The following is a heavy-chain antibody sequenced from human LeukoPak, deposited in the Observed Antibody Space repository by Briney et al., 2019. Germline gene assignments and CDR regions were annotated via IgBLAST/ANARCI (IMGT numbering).Heavy chain of an antibody. CDR2: IREDGSEI. D-gene: IGHD2-21*01. Sequence: HPGGSLRLSCVASGFTFSNDWMSWVRQAPGKGLEWVANIREDGSEIQYVDSVKGRFTISRDNAKNSLYLQMNSLRAEDTAVYYCARATASNWFDPWGQGTLVTVSS. V-gene: IGHV3-7*01. J-gene: IGHJ5*02. CDR3: ARATASNWFDP. CDR1: GFTFSNDW.